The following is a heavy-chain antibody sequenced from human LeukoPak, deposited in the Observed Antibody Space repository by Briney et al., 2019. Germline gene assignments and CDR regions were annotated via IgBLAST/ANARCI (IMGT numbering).Heavy chain of an antibody. J-gene: IGHJ6*03. D-gene: IGHD6-13*01. Sequence: GGSLRLSCAASGFTFSSYEMNWVRQAPGKGLEWVSYISSSGSTIYYADSVKGRFTISRDNAKNSLYLQMNSLRAEDTAVYYCARSGAAAAPYYYYYYMDVWGKGTTVTISS. V-gene: IGHV3-48*03. CDR3: ARSGAAAAPYYYYYYMDV. CDR1: GFTFSSYE. CDR2: ISSSGSTI.